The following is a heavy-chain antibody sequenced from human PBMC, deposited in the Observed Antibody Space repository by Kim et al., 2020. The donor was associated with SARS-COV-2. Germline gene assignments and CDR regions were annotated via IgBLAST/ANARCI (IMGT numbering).Heavy chain of an antibody. D-gene: IGHD5-18*01. V-gene: IGHV4-59*01. CDR1: GGSISSYY. Sequence: SETLSLTCTVSGGSISSYYWSWIRQPPGKGLEWIGYIYYSGSTNYNPSLKSRVTISVDTSKNQFSLKLSSVTAADTAVYYCASMEVGKANSYGYGVSDYWGQGTLVTVSS. CDR2: IYYSGST. J-gene: IGHJ4*02. CDR3: ASMEVGKANSYGYGVSDY.